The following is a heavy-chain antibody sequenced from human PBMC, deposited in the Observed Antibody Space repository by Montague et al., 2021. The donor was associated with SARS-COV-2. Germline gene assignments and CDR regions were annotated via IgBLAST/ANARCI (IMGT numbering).Heavy chain of an antibody. CDR3: TGGREGNYNVMDV. Sequence: CAISGDSVSSNSATWNWVRQSPSRGLKWLGRTYYRSKWYNDYAVSVRGRVTINPDTSKNQFSLQLNSVTPEDTAIYYCTGGREGNYNVMDVWGQGTTVTVSS. J-gene: IGHJ6*02. CDR2: TYYRSKWYN. D-gene: IGHD1-1*01. V-gene: IGHV6-1*01. CDR1: GDSVSSNSAT.